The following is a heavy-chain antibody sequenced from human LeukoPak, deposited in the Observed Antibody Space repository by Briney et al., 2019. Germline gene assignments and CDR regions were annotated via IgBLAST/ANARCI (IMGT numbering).Heavy chain of an antibody. Sequence: SSQTLSLTCTVSGGSISSGGYYWSWIRQHPGKGLEWIGYIYYSGSTNYNPSLKSRVTISVDTSKNQVSLTLSSVTASDTAMYYCARHTSDWNYLVDYWGQGTLVTVSS. CDR2: IYYSGST. CDR3: ARHTSDWNYLVDY. V-gene: IGHV4-31*03. CDR1: GGSISSGGYY. J-gene: IGHJ4*02. D-gene: IGHD1-7*01.